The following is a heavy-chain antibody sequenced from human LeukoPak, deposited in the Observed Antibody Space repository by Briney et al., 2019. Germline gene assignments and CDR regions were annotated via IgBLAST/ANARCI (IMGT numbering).Heavy chain of an antibody. CDR3: ARDGFGYSYSSVFDY. CDR2: IYYSGST. J-gene: IGHJ4*02. CDR1: GGSISSSSYY. V-gene: IGHV4-39*07. D-gene: IGHD5-18*01. Sequence: SETLSLTCTVSGGSISSSSYYWGWIRQPPGKGLEWIGSIYYSGSTYYNPSLKSRVNISVDTSKNQFSLQLSFVTAADTAVYYCARDGFGYSYSSVFDYWGQGTLVTVSS.